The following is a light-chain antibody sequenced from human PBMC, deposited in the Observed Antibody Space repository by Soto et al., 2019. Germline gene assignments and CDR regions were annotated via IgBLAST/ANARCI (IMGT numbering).Light chain of an antibody. V-gene: IGLV2-8*01. CDR1: SSDVGGYNY. Sequence: QSALTQPPSASGSPGQSVTISCTGTSSDVGGYNYVSWYHQHPGKAPKLRIYEVSKRPSGVPDRFSGSKSGNTASLTVSGLQAEDEADYYCSSYAGSNNYVFGTGTKLTVL. CDR2: EVS. J-gene: IGLJ1*01. CDR3: SSYAGSNNYV.